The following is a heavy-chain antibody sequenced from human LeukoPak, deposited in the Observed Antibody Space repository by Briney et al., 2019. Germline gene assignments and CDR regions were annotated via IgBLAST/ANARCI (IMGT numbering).Heavy chain of an antibody. CDR3: TTAPDSMDC. CDR1: GFTFSSAW. D-gene: IGHD3-3*01. CDR2: IKSKTGGGTA. V-gene: IGHV3-15*01. J-gene: IGHJ4*02. Sequence: PGGSLRLSCAASGFTFSSAWMTWVRQAPGKGLEWVGRIKSKTGGGTAEHAAPVKGRFTISRDDSQSTLYMQMNSLRPEDTAVYYCTTAPDSMDCWGQGTLVTVSS.